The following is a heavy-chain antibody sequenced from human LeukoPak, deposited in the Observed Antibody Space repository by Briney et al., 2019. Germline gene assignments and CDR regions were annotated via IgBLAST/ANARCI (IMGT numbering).Heavy chain of an antibody. V-gene: IGHV3-23*01. D-gene: IGHD3-10*01. CDR3: ARDPRSYYGSGSYPRFDY. CDR2: ISGSGGST. Sequence: GGSLRLSCAASGFTFSSYAMSWVRQAPGKGREWVSAISGSGGSTYYADSVKGRFTISRDNAKNSLYLQMNSLRAEDTAVYYCARDPRSYYGSGSYPRFDYWGQGTLVTVSS. J-gene: IGHJ4*02. CDR1: GFTFSSYA.